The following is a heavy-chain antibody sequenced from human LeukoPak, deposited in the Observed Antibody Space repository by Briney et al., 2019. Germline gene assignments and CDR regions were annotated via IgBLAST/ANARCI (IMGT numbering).Heavy chain of an antibody. CDR3: ARAKEDYGSGSYPFDY. CDR2: ISSSSTFI. J-gene: IGHJ4*02. Sequence: GGSLRLSCAASGFTFSSYSMNWVRQAPGKGLEWVSFISSSSTFINYTDSVKGRFTISRDNAKNSLYLQMNSLRAEDTAVYYCARAKEDYGSGSYPFDYWGQGTLVTVSS. CDR1: GFTFSSYS. V-gene: IGHV3-21*01. D-gene: IGHD3-10*01.